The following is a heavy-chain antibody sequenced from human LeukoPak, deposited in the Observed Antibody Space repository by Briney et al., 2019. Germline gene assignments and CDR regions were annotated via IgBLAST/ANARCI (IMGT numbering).Heavy chain of an antibody. J-gene: IGHJ4*02. CDR1: GFSFSYFV. Sequence: AESLSLSCEASGFSFSYFVMHWVRQSPGKGLEYVAGIDTNEDMTYYARSVNGSFIIARDNDKNTVYLQMDRLRPEDAAVYYCSQDVKYYFGSGSYQWGRGALVSVTA. CDR2: IDTNEDMT. V-gene: IGHV3-64*01. D-gene: IGHD3-10*01. CDR3: SQDVKYYFGSGSYQ.